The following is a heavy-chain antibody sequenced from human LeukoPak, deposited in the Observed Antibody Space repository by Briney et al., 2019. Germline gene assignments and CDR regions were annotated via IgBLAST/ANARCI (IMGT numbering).Heavy chain of an antibody. CDR1: GGSISSGDYY. D-gene: IGHD2-21*01. V-gene: IGHV4-31*03. CDR2: IYYSGSI. Sequence: KPSETLSLTCTVSGGSISSGDYYWGWIRQPPGKGLEWIGNIYYSGSIYYNPSLKSRVTISVDTSKNQFSLKLSSVTAADTAVYYCASSRQMWYFQNWGRGTLVTVSS. CDR3: ASSRQMWYFQN. J-gene: IGHJ1*01.